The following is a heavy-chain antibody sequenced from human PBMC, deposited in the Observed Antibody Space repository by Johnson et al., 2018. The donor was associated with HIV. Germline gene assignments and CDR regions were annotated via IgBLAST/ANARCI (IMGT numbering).Heavy chain of an antibody. CDR3: AKATGAAMVTGRAFDI. CDR2: ISWNSGSI. D-gene: IGHD5-18*01. J-gene: IGHJ3*02. Sequence: VQLVESGGGLVQPGRSLRLSCGASGFTFDDYAMHWVRQAPGKGLEWVSGISWNSGSIGYADSVKGRFTISRDNAKNSLYLQMNSLRAEDTALYYCAKATGAAMVTGRAFDIWGQGTMVTVSS. CDR1: GFTFDDYA. V-gene: IGHV3-9*01.